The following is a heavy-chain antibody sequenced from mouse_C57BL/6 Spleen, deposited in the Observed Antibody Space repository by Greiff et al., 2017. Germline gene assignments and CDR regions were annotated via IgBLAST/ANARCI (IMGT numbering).Heavy chain of an antibody. J-gene: IGHJ1*03. CDR2: IYPGDGDT. V-gene: IGHV1-82*01. Sequence: QVQLQQSGPELVKPGASVKISCKASGYAFSSSWMNWVKQRPGKGLEWIGRIYPGDGDTNYNGKFKGKATLTADKSSSTAYMQLSSLTSEDSAVYFCARHAPGWYFDVWGTGTTVTVSS. CDR1: GYAFSSSW. CDR3: ARHAPGWYFDV.